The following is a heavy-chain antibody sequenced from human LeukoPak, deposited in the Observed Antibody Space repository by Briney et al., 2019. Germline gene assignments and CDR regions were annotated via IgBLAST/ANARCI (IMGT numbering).Heavy chain of an antibody. V-gene: IGHV3-48*01. CDR2: ISSSSSTI. D-gene: IGHD3-10*01. CDR3: AREGVTMVRGIFDY. CDR1: GFTFSSYS. Sequence: GGSLRLSCAASGFTFSSYSMSWVRQAPGKGLEWVSYISSSSSTIYYADSVKGRFTISRDNAKNSLYLQMNSLRAEDTAVYYCAREGVTMVRGIFDYWGQGTLVTVSS. J-gene: IGHJ4*02.